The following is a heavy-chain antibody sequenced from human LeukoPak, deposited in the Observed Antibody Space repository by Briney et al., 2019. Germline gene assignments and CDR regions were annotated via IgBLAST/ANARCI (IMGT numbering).Heavy chain of an antibody. J-gene: IGHJ6*02. CDR3: ARATNIAVAGPYYYYGMDV. D-gene: IGHD6-19*01. Sequence: GASVKVSCKASGGTFSSYAISWVRQAPGQGLEWMGRIIPILGIANYAQKFQGRVTITADKSTSTAYMELSSLRSEDTAVYYCARATNIAVAGPYYYYGMDVWGQGTTVTVS. V-gene: IGHV1-69*04. CDR2: IIPILGIA. CDR1: GGTFSSYA.